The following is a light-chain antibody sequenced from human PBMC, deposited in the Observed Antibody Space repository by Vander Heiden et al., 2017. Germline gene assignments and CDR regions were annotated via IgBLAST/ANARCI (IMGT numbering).Light chain of an antibody. Sequence: DLVMTHSPDSLAVSLGERATINCKSSQSVLYSSNNKNYLAWYQQKPGQPPKLLIYWASTRESGVPGRFSGSGSGTDFTLTISSLQAEDVAVYYCQQYYSTPWTFGQGTKVEIK. CDR2: WAS. CDR3: QQYYSTPWT. J-gene: IGKJ1*01. CDR1: QSVLYSSNNKNY. V-gene: IGKV4-1*01.